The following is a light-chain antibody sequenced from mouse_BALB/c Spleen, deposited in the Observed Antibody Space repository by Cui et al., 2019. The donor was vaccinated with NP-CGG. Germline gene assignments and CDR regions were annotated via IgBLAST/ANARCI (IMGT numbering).Light chain of an antibody. CDR3: ALWYSNHWV. J-gene: IGLJ1*01. CDR2: GTN. Sequence: VVIQQSALTTSPGETVTLTCRSSTGAVSTSNYANWVQEKPDHLFTGLIGGTNNRAPGVPARFSGSLIGDKAALTITGAQTEDEAIYFCALWYSNHWVFGGGTKLTVL. CDR1: TGAVSTSNY. V-gene: IGLV1*01.